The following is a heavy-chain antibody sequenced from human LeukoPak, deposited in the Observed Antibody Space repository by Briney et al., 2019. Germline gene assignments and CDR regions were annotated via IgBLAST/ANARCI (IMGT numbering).Heavy chain of an antibody. D-gene: IGHD2-15*01. Sequence: ASVKVSCKASGYTFTTYGMNWVRQAPGQGLEWMGWISTYNGNTNYAQKLQGRVTMTTDTSTSIAYMELRSLRSDDTAVYYCAREGSPFYYYYMDVWGKGTTVTVSS. CDR3: AREGSPFYYYYMDV. J-gene: IGHJ6*03. CDR2: ISTYNGNT. CDR1: GYTFTTYG. V-gene: IGHV1-18*01.